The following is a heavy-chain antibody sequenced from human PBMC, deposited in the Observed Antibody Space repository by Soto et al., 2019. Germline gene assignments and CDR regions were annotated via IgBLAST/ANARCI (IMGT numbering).Heavy chain of an antibody. CDR2: ISDYNGNT. Sequence: QVQLVQSGAEVKKPGASVKVSCKASGYSFTTYGISWVRQAPEQGLEWMGWISDYNGNTNYEKKFQGRVTMTTDTSTRTAYMELKSLRSDDTAVYYGMDVWGQGTTVTVS. CDR1: GYSFTTYG. CDR3: MDV. J-gene: IGHJ6*02. V-gene: IGHV1-18*01.